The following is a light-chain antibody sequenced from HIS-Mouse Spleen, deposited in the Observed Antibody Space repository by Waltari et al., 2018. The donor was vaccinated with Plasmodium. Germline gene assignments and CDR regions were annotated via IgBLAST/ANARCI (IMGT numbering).Light chain of an antibody. CDR1: SSDVGGYNY. V-gene: IGLV2-8*01. Sequence: QSALTQPPSASGSPGQSVPISCTGTSSDVGGYNYVSWYQQHPGKAPTLMMYEVSKRPSGVPDRFSGSKSGNTASLTVSGLQAEDEADYYCSSYAGSNNLVFGGGTKLTVL. CDR3: SSYAGSNNLV. J-gene: IGLJ2*01. CDR2: EVS.